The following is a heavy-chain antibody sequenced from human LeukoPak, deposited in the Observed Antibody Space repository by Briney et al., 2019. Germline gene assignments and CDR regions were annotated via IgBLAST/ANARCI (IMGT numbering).Heavy chain of an antibody. Sequence: SETLSLTCTVSGXSISSNYWSWIRQPPGKGQEWIGHIYYSGSTKYNPSLKSRVTMSVGTSKNQFSLKLSSVTAADTAVYYCARLVITGYTNTWFLFDYWGQGTLVTVSS. D-gene: IGHD2-8*01. CDR2: IYYSGST. J-gene: IGHJ4*02. CDR3: ARLVITGYTNTWFLFDY. CDR1: GXSISSNY. V-gene: IGHV4-59*08.